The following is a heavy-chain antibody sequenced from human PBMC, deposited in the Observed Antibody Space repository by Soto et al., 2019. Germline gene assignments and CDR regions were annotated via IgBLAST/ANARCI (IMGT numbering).Heavy chain of an antibody. CDR1: GFTFSSYA. V-gene: IGHV3-23*01. CDR2: ISGSGGST. Sequence: GGSLRLSCAASGFTFSSYAMSWVRQAPGKGLEWVSAISGSGGSTYYADSVKGRFTISRDNSKNTLYLQRNSLGAEDTAVYYCAKDGVHDVNYDILTGYLYYPGGIDYWGQGTLVTVSS. CDR3: AKDGVHDVNYDILTGYLYYPGGIDY. D-gene: IGHD3-9*01. J-gene: IGHJ4*02.